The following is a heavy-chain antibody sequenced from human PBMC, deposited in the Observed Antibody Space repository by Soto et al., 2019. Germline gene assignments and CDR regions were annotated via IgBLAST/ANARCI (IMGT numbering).Heavy chain of an antibody. CDR2: ISGSGGST. CDR1: GFTFSSYA. D-gene: IGHD3-3*01. J-gene: IGHJ4*02. Sequence: GGSLRLSCAASGFTFSSYAMSWVRQAPGKGLEWVSAISGSGGSTYYADSVKGRFTISRDNSKNMLYLQMNSLRAEDTAVYYCAKVRVDFWSDYSRYYFDYWGQGTLVTVSS. CDR3: AKVRVDFWSDYSRYYFDY. V-gene: IGHV3-23*01.